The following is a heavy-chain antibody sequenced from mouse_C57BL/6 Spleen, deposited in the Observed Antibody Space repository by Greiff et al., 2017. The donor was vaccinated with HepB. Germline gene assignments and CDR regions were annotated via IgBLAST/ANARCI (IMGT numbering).Heavy chain of an antibody. D-gene: IGHD3-2*02. V-gene: IGHV1-72*01. CDR3: ARGGSSGLYYYAMDD. J-gene: IGHJ4*01. Sequence: QVQLKQPGAELVKPGASVKLSCKASGYTFNSDWMHGVKQRPGRGLEWIGRIDPNSGGTKYNEKFKCKATLTVDTPSSTAYMQLSSLTSEDSAVYYGARGGSSGLYYYAMDDWGQGTSVTVSS. CDR1: GYTFNSDW. CDR2: IDPNSGGT.